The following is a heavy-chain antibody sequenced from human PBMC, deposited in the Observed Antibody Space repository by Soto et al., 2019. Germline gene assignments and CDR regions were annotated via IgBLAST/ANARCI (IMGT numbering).Heavy chain of an antibody. CDR2: IYHSGST. CDR1: GGSIISGGYS. CDR3: ASLRGFWSGYYIDY. D-gene: IGHD3-3*01. Sequence: PSETLSLTCAVSGGSIISGGYSWSWIRQPPGKGLEWIGYIYHSGSTYYNPSLKSRVTISVDRSKNQFSLKLSSVTAADTAVYYCASLRGFWSGYYIDYWGQGTLVTVSS. J-gene: IGHJ4*02. V-gene: IGHV4-30-2*01.